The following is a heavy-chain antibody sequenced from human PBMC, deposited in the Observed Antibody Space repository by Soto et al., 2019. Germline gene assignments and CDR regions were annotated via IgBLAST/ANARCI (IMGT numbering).Heavy chain of an antibody. V-gene: IGHV3-23*01. Sequence: GGSLRLSCAASGFTFSSCAMSWVRQGPGRGLEWVSAITGGGGSTYYADSVKGRFTISRDNSKNTLYLQVSSLRGEDTAVYYCAKESGVLQWLVRGSFDYWGQGALVTVSS. D-gene: IGHD6-19*01. CDR2: ITGGGGST. CDR1: GFTFSSCA. CDR3: AKESGVLQWLVRGSFDY. J-gene: IGHJ4*02.